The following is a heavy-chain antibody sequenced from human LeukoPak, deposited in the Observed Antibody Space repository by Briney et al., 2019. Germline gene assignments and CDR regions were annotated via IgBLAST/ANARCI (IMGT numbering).Heavy chain of an antibody. V-gene: IGHV3-30*14. J-gene: IGHJ4*02. CDR3: ARESFGDYYFDY. CDR2: MSHDGSKI. CDR1: GFTFSNYV. Sequence: GGSLRLSCASSGFTFSNYVLYWVRQAPGKGLEWVAGMSHDGSKIYYADPVKGRFTVSRDNSKNTLYLQMNSLRVEDTAVYSCARESFGDYYFDYWGQGTLVTVSS. D-gene: IGHD4-17*01.